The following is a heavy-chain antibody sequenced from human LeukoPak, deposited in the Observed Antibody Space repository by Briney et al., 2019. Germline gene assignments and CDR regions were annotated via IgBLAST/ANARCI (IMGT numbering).Heavy chain of an antibody. CDR2: ISSSSSTI. Sequence: PGGSLRLSCAASGFTFSSYSINWVRQAPGKGLEWVSYISSSSSTIYYADSVKGRFTISRDNAKNSLYLQMNSLRDEDTAVYYCARRNYYGSGSLGRPFDYWGQGTLVTVSS. D-gene: IGHD3-10*01. CDR1: GFTFSSYS. CDR3: ARRNYYGSGSLGRPFDY. V-gene: IGHV3-48*02. J-gene: IGHJ4*02.